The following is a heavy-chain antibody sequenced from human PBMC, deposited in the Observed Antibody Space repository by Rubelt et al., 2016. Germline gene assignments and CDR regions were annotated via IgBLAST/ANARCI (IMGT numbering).Heavy chain of an antibody. CDR1: GGSISSYY. Sequence: VQLQESGPGLVKPSETLSLTCTDSGGSISSYYWSWIRQPPGKGLEWIGYIYYSGSTNYNPSLKSRVTISVDTSKNQFSLKLSSVTAADTAVYYCARGLVPMYGSGLDSWGQGTLVTVSS. D-gene: IGHD3-10*01. CDR2: IYYSGST. J-gene: IGHJ4*02. V-gene: IGHV4-59*01. CDR3: ARGLVPMYGSGLDS.